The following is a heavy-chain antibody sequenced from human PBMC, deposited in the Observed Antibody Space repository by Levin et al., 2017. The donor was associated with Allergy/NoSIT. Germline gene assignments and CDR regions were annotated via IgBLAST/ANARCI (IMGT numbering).Heavy chain of an antibody. CDR2: ISYDGSNK. V-gene: IGHV3-30*18. D-gene: IGHD3-10*01. J-gene: IGHJ4*02. CDR1: GFTFSSYG. Sequence: GGSLRLSCAASGFTFSSYGMHWVRQAPGKGLEWVAVISYDGSNKYYADSVKGRFTISRDNSKNTLYLQMNSLRAEDTAVYYCAKDRRIGTMGFDYWGQGTLVTVSS. CDR3: AKDRRIGTMGFDY.